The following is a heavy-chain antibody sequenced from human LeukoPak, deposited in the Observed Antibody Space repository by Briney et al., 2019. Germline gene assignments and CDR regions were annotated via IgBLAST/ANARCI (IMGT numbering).Heavy chain of an antibody. J-gene: IGHJ6*03. V-gene: IGHV4-39*07. D-gene: IGHD1-20*01. CDR2: INHSGST. CDR1: SGSISTSNYY. Sequence: SETLSLTCTVSSGSISTSNYYWSWIRQPPGKGLEWIGEINHSGSTNHNPSLKSRVTISVDTSKNQFSLKLSSVTAADTAVYYCARDLTGLYYYYMDVWGKGTTVTISS. CDR3: ARDLTGLYYYYMDV.